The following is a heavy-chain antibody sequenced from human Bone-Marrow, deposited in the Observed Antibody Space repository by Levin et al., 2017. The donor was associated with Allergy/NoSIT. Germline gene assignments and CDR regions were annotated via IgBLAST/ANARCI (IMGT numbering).Heavy chain of an antibody. Sequence: GGSLRLSCAASGFASSDYYMSWIRQAPGKGLEWLSYISGDGTDVYYADSVKGRFTISRDNARNSLFLQMSSLRAEDTAVYYCVKVGSDYRPGGDFYMDVWGKGTAVSVSS. CDR2: ISGDGTDV. D-gene: IGHD2-21*02. J-gene: IGHJ6*03. CDR1: GFASSDYY. CDR3: VKVGSDYRPGGDFYMDV. V-gene: IGHV3-11*01.